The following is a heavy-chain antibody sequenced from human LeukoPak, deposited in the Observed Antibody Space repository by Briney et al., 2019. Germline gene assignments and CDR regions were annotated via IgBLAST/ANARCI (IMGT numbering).Heavy chain of an antibody. CDR2: ISGTGGRT. CDR1: GFAFSSYA. Sequence: GGSLRLSCAASGFAFSSYAMSWVRQAPGKGLEWVSSISGTGGRTYYADSVKGRFTISRDNSKNTLDLQMNSLRADDTAVYYCARDGHSNYWYLNLWGQGTLVTVSS. V-gene: IGHV3-23*01. D-gene: IGHD6-13*01. J-gene: IGHJ4*02. CDR3: ARDGHSNYWYLNL.